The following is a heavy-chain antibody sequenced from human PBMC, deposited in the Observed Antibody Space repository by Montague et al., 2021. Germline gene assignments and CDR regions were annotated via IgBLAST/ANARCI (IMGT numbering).Heavy chain of an antibody. CDR1: GDSVSSNDAT. J-gene: IGHJ5*02. CDR3: ARGWQKRFDP. Sequence: CAIPGDSVSSNDATWNWIRQSPSRGLEWLGRTYYRSKWYNEYAISVKNRITVNPDTSKNQFSLLLNSVTPEDTAVYYCARGWQKRFDPWGQGTLVTVSS. D-gene: IGHD5-24*01. CDR2: TYYRSKWYN. V-gene: IGHV6-1*01.